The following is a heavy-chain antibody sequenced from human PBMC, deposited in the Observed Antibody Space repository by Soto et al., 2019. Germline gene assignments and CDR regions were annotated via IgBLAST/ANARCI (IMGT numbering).Heavy chain of an antibody. J-gene: IGHJ4*02. CDR2: ISPKSGGT. Sequence: QVQLVQSGAEVKKPGASVKVSCEASGYSFIDYYIHWVRQAPGQGFEWMGWISPKSGGTNYAQKFEGRVTMTWDTSLNTAYMELSSLKSDDTAVYYCARPPGYISDWYYFDLWGQGTRVTVSS. CDR3: ARPPGYISDWYYFDL. D-gene: IGHD3-9*01. V-gene: IGHV1-2*02. CDR1: GYSFIDYY.